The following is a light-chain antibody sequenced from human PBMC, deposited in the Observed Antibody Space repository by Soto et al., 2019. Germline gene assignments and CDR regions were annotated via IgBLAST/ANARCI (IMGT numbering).Light chain of an antibody. Sequence: DIQMTQSPSTLSASVGDRVTITCRASQSISNWLAWHQQKTGKAPKLLIYKASSLESGVPSRFSGSGSGTEFSLTISGLQPDDCATYYCQQYNSYSRTFGQGTKVEIK. CDR1: QSISNW. J-gene: IGKJ1*01. CDR2: KAS. V-gene: IGKV1-5*03. CDR3: QQYNSYSRT.